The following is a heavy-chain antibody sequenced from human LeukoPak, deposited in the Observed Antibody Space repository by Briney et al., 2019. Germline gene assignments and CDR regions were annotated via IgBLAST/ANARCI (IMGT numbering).Heavy chain of an antibody. Sequence: SETLSLTCTVSGGSIISRSYFWAWLRQPAGKGLEWIGSVSDSGSTTYNPSPSLKSRVTISVDTSKNQFSLKLSSVTAADTAVYYCARSENYDFWSGYYIGHWGQGTLVTVSS. CDR3: ARSENYDFWSGYYIGH. D-gene: IGHD3-3*01. CDR1: GGSIISRSYF. CDR2: VSDSGST. V-gene: IGHV4-39*07. J-gene: IGHJ4*02.